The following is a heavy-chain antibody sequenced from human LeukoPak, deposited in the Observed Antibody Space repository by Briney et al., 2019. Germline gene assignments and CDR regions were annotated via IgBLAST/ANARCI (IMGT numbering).Heavy chain of an antibody. V-gene: IGHV4-39*01. D-gene: IGHD5/OR15-5a*01. CDR3: ARYPLRKKYFDY. Sequence: SETLSLTCTVSGGSISSSSYYWGWIRQPPGKGLEWIGSIYYSGSTYYNPSLKSRVTISVDTSKNRFSLKLSSVTAADTAVYYCARYPLRKKYFDYWGQGTLVTVSS. CDR1: GGSISSSSYY. J-gene: IGHJ4*02. CDR2: IYYSGST.